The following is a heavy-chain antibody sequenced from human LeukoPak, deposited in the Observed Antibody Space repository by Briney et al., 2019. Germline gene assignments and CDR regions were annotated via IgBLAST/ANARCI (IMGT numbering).Heavy chain of an antibody. CDR2: FYIGGNT. CDR1: GGSISSSSYY. CDR3: AREGTYDGFEF. D-gene: IGHD3-10*01. V-gene: IGHV4-39*07. Sequence: SETLSLTCTVSGGSISSSSYYWGWIRQPPGKGLEWIGRFYIGGNTYYNPSLKSRVTISGDKSNNLLSLKLSPVTAADTAIYYCAREGTYDGFEFWGQGTMVTVSS. J-gene: IGHJ3*01.